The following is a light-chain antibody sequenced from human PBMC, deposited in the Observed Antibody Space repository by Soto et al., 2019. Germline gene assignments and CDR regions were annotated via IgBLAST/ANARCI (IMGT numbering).Light chain of an antibody. CDR1: QSVSNY. Sequence: EIVLTQSPATLSLSTGEGATLSCRARQSVSNYLAWYQQKPGQAPRLLIYDASNRANGIPARFSGSGSGTDFTLTISSLEPEDFAVYYCQQRSDWPPFTFGPGTKVDIK. V-gene: IGKV3-11*01. CDR3: QQRSDWPPFT. J-gene: IGKJ3*01. CDR2: DAS.